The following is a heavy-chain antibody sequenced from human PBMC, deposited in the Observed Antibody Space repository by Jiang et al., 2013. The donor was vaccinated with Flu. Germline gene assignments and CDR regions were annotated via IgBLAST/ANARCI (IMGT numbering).Heavy chain of an antibody. J-gene: IGHJ4*02. D-gene: IGHD3-16*01. CDR2: TYYRSKWYN. V-gene: IGHV6-1*01. CDR3: ARDQSGGTGGLYYFDY. Sequence: AISGDSVSSNSAVWNWIRQSPSRGLEWLGKTYYRSKWYNDYAVSVKSRITINPDTSKNQFSLQLNSVTPEDTAVYYCARDQSGGTGGLYYFDYWGQGTLVTVSS. CDR1: GDSVSSNSAV.